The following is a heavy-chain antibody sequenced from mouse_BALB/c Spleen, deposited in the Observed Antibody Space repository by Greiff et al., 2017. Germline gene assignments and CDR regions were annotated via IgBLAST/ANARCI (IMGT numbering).Heavy chain of an antibody. V-gene: IGHV5-6-5*01. CDR2: ISSGGST. CDR1: GFTFSSYG. Sequence: EVQVVESGGGLVQPGGSLKLSCAASGFTFSSYGMSWVRQTPDKRLEWVASISSGGSTYYPDSVKGRFTISRDNARNILYLQMSSLRSEDTAMYYCARGRYGSSYEAMDYWGQGTSVTVSS. J-gene: IGHJ4*01. D-gene: IGHD1-1*01. CDR3: ARGRYGSSYEAMDY.